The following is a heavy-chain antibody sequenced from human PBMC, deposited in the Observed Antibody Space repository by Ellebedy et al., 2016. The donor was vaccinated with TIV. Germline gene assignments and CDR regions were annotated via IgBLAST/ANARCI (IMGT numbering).Heavy chain of an antibody. CDR3: ARGYRSIDY. CDR2: ISGSGGST. Sequence: GESLKISCAASGFTFSSYAMSWVRQAPGKGLEWVSAISGSGGSTYYADSVKGRFTISRDNSKNTLYLQMNSLRAEDTAVYYCARGYRSIDYWGQGALVTVSS. J-gene: IGHJ4*02. D-gene: IGHD1-1*01. V-gene: IGHV3-23*01. CDR1: GFTFSSYA.